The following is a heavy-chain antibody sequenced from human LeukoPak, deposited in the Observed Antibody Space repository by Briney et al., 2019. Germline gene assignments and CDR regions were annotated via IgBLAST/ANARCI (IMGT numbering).Heavy chain of an antibody. CDR2: IYYSGST. Sequence: SETLSLTCTVSGGSISSGDYYWSWIRQHPGKGLEWIGYIYYSGSTYYNPSLKSRVTISVDTSNNQFSLKLSSVTAADTAVYYCARGNSGYDPSRMDVWGQGTTVTVSS. D-gene: IGHD5-12*01. CDR1: GGSISSGDYY. CDR3: ARGNSGYDPSRMDV. V-gene: IGHV4-30-4*01. J-gene: IGHJ6*02.